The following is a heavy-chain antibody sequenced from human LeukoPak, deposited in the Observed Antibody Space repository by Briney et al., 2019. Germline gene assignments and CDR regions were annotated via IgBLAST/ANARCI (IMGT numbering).Heavy chain of an antibody. J-gene: IGHJ4*02. CDR2: FDPEDGET. Sequence: ASVKVSCKVSGYTLTELSMHWVRPAPGKGLAWMGGFDPEDGETIYAQKFQGRVTMTEDTSTDTAYMELSSLRSEDTAVYYCATGTEMLGATTWNYWGQGTLVTVSS. V-gene: IGHV1-24*01. CDR3: ATGTEMLGATTWNY. D-gene: IGHD1-26*01. CDR1: GYTLTELS.